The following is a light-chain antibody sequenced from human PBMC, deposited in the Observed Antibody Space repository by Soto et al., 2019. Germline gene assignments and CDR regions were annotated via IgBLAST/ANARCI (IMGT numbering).Light chain of an antibody. Sequence: DIQLTQSPSFLSASVGDRVTITCRASQGISSYLAWYQQEPGKAPKLLIYAAPTLKSGVPSRFSGSGSGTEFTLTISSLQPEDFATYYCQQFNSLPVTFGQGTKLEIK. J-gene: IGKJ2*01. V-gene: IGKV1-9*01. CDR2: AAP. CDR1: QGISSY. CDR3: QQFNSLPVT.